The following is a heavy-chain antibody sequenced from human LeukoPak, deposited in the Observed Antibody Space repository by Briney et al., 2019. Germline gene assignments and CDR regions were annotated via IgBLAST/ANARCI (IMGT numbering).Heavy chain of an antibody. J-gene: IGHJ3*02. D-gene: IGHD3-3*01. Sequence: GSSLRLSCAASGFTFDVYAMHWARHSPGRGMECLSYIRWNIGRIVYADSVKGIFPLYRDRANNSLSLQIHSLRAEDMSLYHCAKAEGEWMTDAFHIWVQGTMVTVSS. V-gene: IGHV3-9*03. CDR2: IRWNIGRI. CDR3: AKAEGEWMTDAFHI. CDR1: GFTFDVYA.